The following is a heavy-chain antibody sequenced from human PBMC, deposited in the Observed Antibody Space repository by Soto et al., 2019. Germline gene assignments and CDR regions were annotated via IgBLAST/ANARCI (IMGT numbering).Heavy chain of an antibody. V-gene: IGHV3-23*01. J-gene: IGHJ4*02. CDR3: AKGTRVYYYDSSGYPK. D-gene: IGHD3-22*01. Sequence: PGGSLRLSCAASGFTFSSYAMSWVRQAPGKGLEWVSAISGSGGSTYYADSVKGRFTISRDNSKNTLYLQMNSLRAEDTAVYYCAKGTRVYYYDSSGYPKWGQGTLVTVSS. CDR2: ISGSGGST. CDR1: GFTFSSYA.